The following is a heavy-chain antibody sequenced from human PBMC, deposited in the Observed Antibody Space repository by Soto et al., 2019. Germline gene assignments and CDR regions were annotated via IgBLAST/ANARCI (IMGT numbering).Heavy chain of an antibody. CDR3: ARRERDYGSPGWFEP. Sequence: SETLSLTCSVSGGSISSFTYYWGWIRQPPGKGLEWIGTVYYNENTYYNPSLKSRVTITVDTAKNQFSLNLRSVTAADTAMYLSARRERDYGSPGWFEPWGPGTLVTVSS. CDR1: GGSISSFTYY. J-gene: IGHJ5*02. D-gene: IGHD3-10*01. CDR2: VYYNENT. V-gene: IGHV4-39*01.